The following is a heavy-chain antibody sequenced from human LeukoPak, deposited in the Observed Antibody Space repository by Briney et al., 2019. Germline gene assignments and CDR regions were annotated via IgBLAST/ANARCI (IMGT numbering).Heavy chain of an antibody. CDR3: ARVVYYYDSIDAFDI. D-gene: IGHD3-22*01. V-gene: IGHV1-46*01. Sequence: ASVKVSCKASGYTFTSYYMHWVRQAPGQGLEWMGIINPSGGSTSYAQKFQGRVTMTRDTSTSTVYVELSSLRSEDTAVYYCARVVYYYDSIDAFDIWGQGTMVTVSS. CDR2: INPSGGST. CDR1: GYTFTSYY. J-gene: IGHJ3*02.